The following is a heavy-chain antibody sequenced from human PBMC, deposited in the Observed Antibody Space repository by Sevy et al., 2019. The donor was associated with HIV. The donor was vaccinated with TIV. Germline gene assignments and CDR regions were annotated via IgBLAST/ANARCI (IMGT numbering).Heavy chain of an antibody. J-gene: IGHJ4*01. CDR2: FDPEDGET. Sequence: ASVKVSCKVSGYTLTQLSMHWVRQAPGKGLEWMGSFDPEDGETIYAQKFQGRVTMTEDTSTDTAYMELSSLKSEDTAVFYCEITKDYIDSSGYPFDSWGQEPWSPSPQ. V-gene: IGHV1-24*01. CDR1: GYTLTQLS. D-gene: IGHD3-22*01. CDR3: EITKDYIDSSGYPFDS.